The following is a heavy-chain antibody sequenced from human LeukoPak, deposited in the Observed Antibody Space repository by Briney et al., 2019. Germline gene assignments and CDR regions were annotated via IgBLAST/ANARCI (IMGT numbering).Heavy chain of an antibody. D-gene: IGHD2-8*01. CDR1: GFTFSSYG. J-gene: IGHJ4*02. CDR3: ARDRHPMGRCTFDY. Sequence: PGGSLRLSCAASGFTFSSYGMSWVRQAPGKGLEWVSSITDSSSSMYYADSVKGRFTISRDNAKNSLYLQMNSLRAEDTAVYYCARDRHPMGRCTFDYWGQGTLVTVSS. V-gene: IGHV3-21*01. CDR2: ITDSSSSM.